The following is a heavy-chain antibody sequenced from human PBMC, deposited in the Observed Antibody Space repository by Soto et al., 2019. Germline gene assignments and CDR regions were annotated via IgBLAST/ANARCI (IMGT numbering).Heavy chain of an antibody. CDR1: GGSIGSGGYY. CDR3: ARDWDKTYYYYGMDV. D-gene: IGHD1-26*01. J-gene: IGHJ6*02. V-gene: IGHV4-61*08. Sequence: PSETLSLTCSVSGGSIGSGGYYWSWIRQPPGKGLEWIGYIYYSGSTNYNPSLKSRVTISVDTSKNQFSLKLSSVTAADTAVYYCARDWDKTYYYYGMDVWGQGTTVTVSS. CDR2: IYYSGST.